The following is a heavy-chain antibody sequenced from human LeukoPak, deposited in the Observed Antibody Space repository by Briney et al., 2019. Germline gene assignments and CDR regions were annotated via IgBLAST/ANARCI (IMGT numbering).Heavy chain of an antibody. Sequence: PSETLSLTFGVPGYSISSGYYGGCIRPPPGKGLEWIGSIDHTGSPYYTPSIKSRVIISLDTSKKQFSLKLSSVFAADTVVYFCAIGCSYSSCYIRDAFDIWGQGTMVTVSS. CDR1: GYSISSGYY. D-gene: IGHD2-2*02. CDR3: AIGCSYSSCYIRDAFDI. J-gene: IGHJ3*02. V-gene: IGHV4-38-2*01. CDR2: IDHTGSP.